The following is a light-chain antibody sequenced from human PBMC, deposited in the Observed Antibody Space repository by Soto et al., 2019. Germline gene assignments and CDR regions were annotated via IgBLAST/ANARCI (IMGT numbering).Light chain of an antibody. J-gene: IGKJ2*01. V-gene: IGKV3-11*01. CDR1: QSVSSY. Sequence: EIVLTQSPATLSLSPGERATLSCRASQSVSSYLAWYQQKPGQAPRLLIYDASNRATGIPARFSGSGSGTAVTLTISSLEPEDFAVDYCQQRSNWPGYTFGQGTKLEIK. CDR2: DAS. CDR3: QQRSNWPGYT.